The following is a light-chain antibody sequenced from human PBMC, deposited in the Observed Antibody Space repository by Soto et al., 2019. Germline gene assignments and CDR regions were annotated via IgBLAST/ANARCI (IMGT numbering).Light chain of an antibody. V-gene: IGKV1-5*03. CDR3: QHYNSYSEA. Sequence: DIPITQSPSTLSASLGDRVTITCRASQSISSWLAWYQQKPGKAPKLLIYKASTLKSGVPSRFSGSGSGTEFTLTISSLQPDDFATYYCQHYNSYSEAFGQVTEVDI. CDR2: KAS. J-gene: IGKJ1*01. CDR1: QSISSW.